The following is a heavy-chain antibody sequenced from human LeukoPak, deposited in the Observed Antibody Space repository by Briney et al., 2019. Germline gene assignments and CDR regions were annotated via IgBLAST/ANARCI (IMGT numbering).Heavy chain of an antibody. Sequence: GGSLRLSCAASGFTFSSYAMSWVRQAPGKGLEWVSSISSSSSYIYYADSVKGRFTISRDNAKNSLYLQMNSLRAEDTAVYYCASGIQLWSPFDYWGQGTLVTVSS. CDR3: ASGIQLWSPFDY. V-gene: IGHV3-21*01. D-gene: IGHD5-18*01. CDR2: ISSSSSYI. CDR1: GFTFSSYA. J-gene: IGHJ4*02.